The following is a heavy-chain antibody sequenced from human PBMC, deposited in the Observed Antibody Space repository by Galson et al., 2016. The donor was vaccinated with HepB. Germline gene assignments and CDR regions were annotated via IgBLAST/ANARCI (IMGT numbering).Heavy chain of an antibody. D-gene: IGHD6-19*01. CDR2: ITGRSSHT. CDR3: ARGMGVEVVVTEDEYFPH. CDR1: GFAFEADN. Sequence: SLRLSCAASGFAFEADNMNWVRQAPGKGLEWISFITGRSSHTYYADSVRGRFAISRDNAKNSLYLQMNSLRPEDTAVYYCARGMGVEVVVTEDEYFPHWGQGILVSVSS. V-gene: IGHV3-21*06. J-gene: IGHJ1*01.